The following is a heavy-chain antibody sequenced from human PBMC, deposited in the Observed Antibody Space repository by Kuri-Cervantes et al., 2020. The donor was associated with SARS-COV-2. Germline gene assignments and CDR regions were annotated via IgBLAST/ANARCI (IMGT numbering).Heavy chain of an antibody. J-gene: IGHJ5*02. Sequence: SETLSLTCTVSGGSISSHYWSWIRQPPGKGLEWIGYIYYTGSTNYNPSLKSRVTISVDASKNQFSLKLSSVTAADTAVYYCARALSYTGYSGSYNWFDPWGQGTLVTVSS. CDR2: IYYTGST. CDR1: GGSISSHY. V-gene: IGHV4-59*11. D-gene: IGHD1-26*01. CDR3: ARALSYTGYSGSYNWFDP.